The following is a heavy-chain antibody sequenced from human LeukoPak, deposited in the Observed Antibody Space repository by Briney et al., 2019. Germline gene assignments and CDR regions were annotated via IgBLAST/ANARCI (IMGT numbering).Heavy chain of an antibody. D-gene: IGHD2-2*01. Sequence: GGSLRLSCAASGFTVSSNYMSWVRQAPGKGLEWVSVIYSSGTTYYAASVKGRFTISRDNSKNTLYLQMNSLRAEDTAVYDCARGARRICSSTSCPFDPWGQGTLVTVSS. CDR1: GFTVSSNY. J-gene: IGHJ5*02. CDR2: IYSSGTT. CDR3: ARGARRICSSTSCPFDP. V-gene: IGHV3-53*01.